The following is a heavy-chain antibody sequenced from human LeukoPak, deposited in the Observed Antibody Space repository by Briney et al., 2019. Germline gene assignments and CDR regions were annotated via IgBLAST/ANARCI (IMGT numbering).Heavy chain of an antibody. V-gene: IGHV3-13*01. D-gene: IGHD3-22*01. CDR1: GFTFSSYD. CDR2: IGTAGDT. CDR3: ARATVTYYYDSSGLTPASAFDI. Sequence: GGSLRLSCAASGFTFSSYDMHWVRQATGKGLEWVSAIGTAGDTYYPDSVKGRFTISRENAKNSLYLQMNSLRAGDTAVYYCARATVTYYYDSSGLTPASAFDIWGQGTMVTVSS. J-gene: IGHJ3*02.